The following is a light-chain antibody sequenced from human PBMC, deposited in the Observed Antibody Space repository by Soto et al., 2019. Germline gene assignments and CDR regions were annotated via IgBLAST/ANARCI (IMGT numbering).Light chain of an antibody. Sequence: QAVVTQEPSLTVSPGGTVTLTCASTPGAFTSGYYSNWFQQKPGHTPRALIYSTSNKQSWTPARFSGSLLGGKVALTLSGVHPEDEPAYHCLLSYGGAQGVFGGGTKLTVL. CDR3: LLSYGGAQGV. CDR1: PGAFTSGYY. V-gene: IGLV7-43*01. CDR2: STS. J-gene: IGLJ3*02.